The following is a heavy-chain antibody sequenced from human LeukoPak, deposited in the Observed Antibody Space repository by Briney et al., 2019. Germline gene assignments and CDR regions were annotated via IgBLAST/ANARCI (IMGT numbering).Heavy chain of an antibody. CDR1: GFTFSSYS. J-gene: IGHJ4*02. Sequence: GGSLRLSCAASGFTFSSYSMNWLRQAPWKGLEWVSSISSSSSYIYYADSVKGRFTISRDNAKTSLYLQMNSLRAEDTAVYYCARRFGHMIVASFDYWGRGTLVTVSS. V-gene: IGHV3-21*01. CDR2: ISSSSSYI. CDR3: ARRFGHMIVASFDY. D-gene: IGHD3-22*01.